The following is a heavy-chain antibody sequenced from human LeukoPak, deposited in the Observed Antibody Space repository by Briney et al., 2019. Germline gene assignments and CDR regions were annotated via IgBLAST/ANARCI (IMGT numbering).Heavy chain of an antibody. CDR1: GGSISSGDYY. V-gene: IGHV4-30-4*01. CDR2: IYYSGST. CDR3: ARDPSRGYDFWSGYYPGWYFDL. Sequence: PSETLSLTCTVSGGSISSGDYYWSWIRQPPGKGLEWIGYIYYSGSTYYNPSLKSRVTISVDTSKNQFSLKLSSVTAADTAVYYCARDPSRGYDFWSGYYPGWYFDLWGRGTLDTVSS. D-gene: IGHD3-3*01. J-gene: IGHJ2*01.